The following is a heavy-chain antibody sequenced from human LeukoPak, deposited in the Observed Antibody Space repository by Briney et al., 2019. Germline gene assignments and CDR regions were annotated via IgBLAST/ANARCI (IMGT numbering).Heavy chain of an antibody. CDR3: ARTPLTVTTYYYYMDV. V-gene: IGHV4-39*07. D-gene: IGHD4-11*01. J-gene: IGHJ6*03. CDR2: IYYSGST. CDR1: GGSISSSSYY. Sequence: KPSETLSLTCTVSGGSISSSSYYWGWIRQPPGKGLEWIGSIYYSGSTNYNPSLKSRVTISVDTSKNQFSLKLSSVTAADTAVYYCARTPLTVTTYYYYMDVWGKGTTVTVSS.